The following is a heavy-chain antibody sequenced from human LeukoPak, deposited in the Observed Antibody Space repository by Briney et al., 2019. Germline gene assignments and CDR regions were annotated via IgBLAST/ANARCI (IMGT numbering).Heavy chain of an antibody. V-gene: IGHV1-69*04. CDR3: ARIDYDFWSGYPNYGMDV. Sequence: SVKVSCTASGGTFSSYAISWVRQAPGQGLAWMGRIIPILGIANYAQKFQGRVTITADKSTSTAYMELSSLRSEDTAVYYCARIDYDFWSGYPNYGMDVWGQGTTVTVSS. D-gene: IGHD3-3*01. J-gene: IGHJ6*02. CDR2: IIPILGIA. CDR1: GGTFSSYA.